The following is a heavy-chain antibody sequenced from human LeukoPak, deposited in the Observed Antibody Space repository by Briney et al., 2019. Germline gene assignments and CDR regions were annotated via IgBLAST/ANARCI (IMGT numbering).Heavy chain of an antibody. V-gene: IGHV1-69*13. Sequence: ASVKVSCKASGGTFSRYAISWVRQAPGQGLEWMGGITPIFGIPNYAQKFQGRVTITEDESTSTAYMELSSLRFEDTAVYYCARDSEHYYGLGNYYKYYYYMDVWGKGTTVTVSS. CDR3: ARDSEHYYGLGNYYKYYYYMDV. CDR2: ITPIFGIP. CDR1: GGTFSRYA. J-gene: IGHJ6*03. D-gene: IGHD3-10*01.